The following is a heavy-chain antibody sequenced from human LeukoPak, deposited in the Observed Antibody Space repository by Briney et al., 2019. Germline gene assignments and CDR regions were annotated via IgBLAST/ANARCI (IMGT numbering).Heavy chain of an antibody. V-gene: IGHV4-61*02. Sequence: PSQTLSLTCTVSGGSISSGSYYWSWIRQPAGKGLEWIGRIYTSGSTNYNPSLKSRVTISVDTSKNQFSLKLSSVTAADTAVYYYARDQYYDSSGLGIWGQGTMVTVSS. D-gene: IGHD3-22*01. CDR3: ARDQYYDSSGLGI. CDR1: GGSISSGSYY. CDR2: IYTSGST. J-gene: IGHJ3*02.